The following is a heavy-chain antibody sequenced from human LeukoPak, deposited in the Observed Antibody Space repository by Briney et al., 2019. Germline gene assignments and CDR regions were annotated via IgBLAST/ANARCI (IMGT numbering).Heavy chain of an antibody. CDR2: IDYDGGSG. D-gene: IGHD6-19*01. J-gene: IGHJ1*01. V-gene: IGHV3-23*01. CDR3: TRNSGWYGLS. CDR1: GFTLSSYE. Sequence: PGGSLRLSCTASGFTLSSYEMSWIRQAPGKGLEWVSSIDYDGGSGHYADSVRGRFTISRDNSNMTLFLHLNSLRGEDTAVYYCTRNSGWYGLSWGQGTLVTVSS.